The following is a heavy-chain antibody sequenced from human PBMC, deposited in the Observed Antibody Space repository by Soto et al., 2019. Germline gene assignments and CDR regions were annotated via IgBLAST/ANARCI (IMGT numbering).Heavy chain of an antibody. Sequence: QVQLVESGGGLVKPGGSLRLSCAASGFTFSDDYMTWIRQAPGKGLEWVSYISGSASTIYHADSVKGRFTISRDNAKTSLYLQMNSLRAEDTAVDYCARVGSVGAFDIWGQGTMVTVSS. CDR1: GFTFSDDY. J-gene: IGHJ3*02. CDR3: ARVGSVGAFDI. V-gene: IGHV3-11*01. CDR2: ISGSASTI. D-gene: IGHD3-10*01.